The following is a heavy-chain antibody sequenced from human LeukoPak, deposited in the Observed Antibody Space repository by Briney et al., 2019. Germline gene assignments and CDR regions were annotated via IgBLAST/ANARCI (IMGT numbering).Heavy chain of an antibody. Sequence: PSETLSLTCTVSGGSISSYYWSWIRQPTGKGLEWIGYIYYSGSTNYNPSLKSRVTISVDTSKNQFSLKLSSVTAADTAAYYCARVSGYSSSLYGMDVWGQGTTVTVSS. D-gene: IGHD6-13*01. CDR1: GGSISSYY. V-gene: IGHV4-59*01. CDR2: IYYSGST. J-gene: IGHJ6*02. CDR3: ARVSGYSSSLYGMDV.